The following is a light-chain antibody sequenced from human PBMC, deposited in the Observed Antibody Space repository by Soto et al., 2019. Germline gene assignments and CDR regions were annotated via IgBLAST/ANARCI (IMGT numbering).Light chain of an antibody. CDR1: QSVSSY. CDR3: QQRSNWPPF. J-gene: IGKJ4*01. Sequence: EIVLTQSPATLSLSPGERATLSCRASQSVSSYLAWYQQKPGQAPRLLIYDASNRATGIPARFSGSGSGTDFTLTIRSLEPEDFAVYYCQQRSNWPPFFGGGTKVDNK. V-gene: IGKV3-11*01. CDR2: DAS.